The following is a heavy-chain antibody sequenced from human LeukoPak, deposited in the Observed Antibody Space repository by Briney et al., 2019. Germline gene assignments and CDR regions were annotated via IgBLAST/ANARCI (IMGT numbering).Heavy chain of an antibody. D-gene: IGHD6-13*01. Sequence: PGGSLRLSCAASGFTFSSYWMSWIRQPPGKGLEWIGEINHSGSTNYNPSLKSRVSISVDTSKKQFSLNLSSVTAADTAVYYCAAGQQFQYWGQGTLVTVSS. V-gene: IGHV4-34*08. CDR1: GFTFSSYW. CDR2: INHSGST. J-gene: IGHJ1*01. CDR3: AAGQQFQY.